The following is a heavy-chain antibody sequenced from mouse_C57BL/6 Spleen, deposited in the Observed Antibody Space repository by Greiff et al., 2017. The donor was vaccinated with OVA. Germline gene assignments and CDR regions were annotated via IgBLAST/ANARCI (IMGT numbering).Heavy chain of an antibody. J-gene: IGHJ4*01. CDR1: GFTFSDYY. CDR3: ARRGPGDAMDY. V-gene: IGHV5-12*01. D-gene: IGHD4-1*01. CDR2: ISNGGGST. Sequence: EVKLVESGGGLVQPGGSLKLSCAASGFTFSDYYMYWVRQTPEKRLEWVAYISNGGGSTYYPDTVKGRFTISRDNAKNTLYLQMSRLKAEDTAMYYCARRGPGDAMDYWGQGTSVTVSS.